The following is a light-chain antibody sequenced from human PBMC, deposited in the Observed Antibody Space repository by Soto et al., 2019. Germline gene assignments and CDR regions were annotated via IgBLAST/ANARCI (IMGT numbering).Light chain of an antibody. J-gene: IGLJ1*01. CDR3: SSHTISSALQV. V-gene: IGLV2-14*01. Sequence: QSVRTQPASVSGSPGQSITISCTGTISDFVVYNYVSWYQQHPGKAPKLMIYGVSNRPSGVSNRFSGSKSGNTASLTISGLQADDEADYYCSSHTISSALQVFGAGTKVTVL. CDR2: GVS. CDR1: ISDFVVYNY.